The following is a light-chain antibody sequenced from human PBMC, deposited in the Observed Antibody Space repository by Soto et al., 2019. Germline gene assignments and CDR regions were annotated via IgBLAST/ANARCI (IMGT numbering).Light chain of an antibody. V-gene: IGLV2-8*01. CDR2: EVT. CDR1: SSDIGGYNY. Sequence: QSALTQPPSASGSPGQSVTISCTGTSSDIGGYNYVSWYQQHPGKAPKLMIYEVTERPSGVPDRFSGSKSGNTASLTVSGLQVEDEADYYCSSYAGSNIVLFGGGTKVTVL. CDR3: SSYAGSNIVL. J-gene: IGLJ2*01.